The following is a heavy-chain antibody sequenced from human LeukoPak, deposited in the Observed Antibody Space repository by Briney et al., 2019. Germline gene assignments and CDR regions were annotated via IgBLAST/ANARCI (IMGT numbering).Heavy chain of an antibody. CDR1: EFTVSSNY. Sequence: PGGSLRLSCAASEFTVSSNYMTWVRQAPGKGLEWVSVIYSGGSTYYADSVKGRFTISRDNSMNTLYLQMNSLGAEDTAVYYCASPGGILAGYYKGLNYWGQGTLVTVSS. J-gene: IGHJ4*02. CDR2: IYSGGST. CDR3: ASPGGILAGYYKGLNY. D-gene: IGHD3-9*01. V-gene: IGHV3-53*01.